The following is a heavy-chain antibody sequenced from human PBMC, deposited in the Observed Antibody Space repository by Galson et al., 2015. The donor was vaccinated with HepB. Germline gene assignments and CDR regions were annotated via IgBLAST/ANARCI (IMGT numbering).Heavy chain of an antibody. J-gene: IGHJ6*02. CDR2: TYFRAKWHT. Sequence: CAISGDSVTSNSAVWNWIRQSPSRGLEWLGRTYFRAKWHTDYEISVKSRININADISQNQFSLQLSSVTSDNTAVYYCAYGSDVWGQGTTVIVSS. CDR3: AYGSDV. D-gene: IGHD4-17*01. V-gene: IGHV6-1*01. CDR1: GDSVTSNSAV.